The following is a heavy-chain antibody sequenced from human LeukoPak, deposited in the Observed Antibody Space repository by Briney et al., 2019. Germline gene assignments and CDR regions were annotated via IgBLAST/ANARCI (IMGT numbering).Heavy chain of an antibody. Sequence: PSETLSLTCTVSGYSISSGYYWGWIRQPPGKGLEWIGIIYHSGSTYYNPSLKSRVTISVDTSKNQSSLNLSSVTAADTAVYYCARRFGDPFDYWGQGTLVTVSS. CDR2: IYHSGST. CDR1: GYSISSGYY. J-gene: IGHJ4*02. CDR3: ARRFGDPFDY. V-gene: IGHV4-38-2*02. D-gene: IGHD3-10*01.